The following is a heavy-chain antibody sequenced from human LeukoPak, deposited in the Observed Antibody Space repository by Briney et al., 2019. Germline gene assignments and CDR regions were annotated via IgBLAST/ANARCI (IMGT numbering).Heavy chain of an antibody. J-gene: IGHJ5*02. CDR1: GFTFSNYN. CDR2: ISTSSSYI. D-gene: IGHD3-9*01. V-gene: IGHV3-21*01. CDR3: ARDHTPALRYFDWLSRNWFDP. Sequence: GGSLRLSCAASGFTFSNYNMNWVRQAPGKGLEWVSSISTSSSYIYYADSVKGRFTISRDNAKNSLYLQMNSLRAEDTAVYYCARDHTPALRYFDWLSRNWFDPWGQGTLVTVSS.